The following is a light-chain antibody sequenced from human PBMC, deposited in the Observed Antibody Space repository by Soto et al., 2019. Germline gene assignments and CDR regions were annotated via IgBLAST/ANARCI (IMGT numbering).Light chain of an antibody. V-gene: IGLV2-14*03. CDR3: SSYTSSSTQV. CDR1: SSDFHTFNY. Sequence: QPVLTQPASVSGSPGQSITLSCTGASSDFHTFNYVSWYQHHPGKAPKLMIFDVSARPSGVSDRFSGSKSGNTASLTISGLQAEDEADYYCSSYTSSSTQVFGGGTKLTVL. J-gene: IGLJ2*01. CDR2: DVS.